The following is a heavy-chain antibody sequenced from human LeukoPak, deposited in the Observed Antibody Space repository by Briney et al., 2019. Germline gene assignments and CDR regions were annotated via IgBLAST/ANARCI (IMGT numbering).Heavy chain of an antibody. V-gene: IGHV4-34*01. CDR1: GGSFSGYY. CDR2: INHSGST. J-gene: IGHJ5*02. Sequence: SETLSLTCAVYGGSFSGYYWSWIRQPPGKGLEWIGEINHSGSTNYNPSLKSRVTISVDTSKNQFSLKLSSVTAADTAVYYCARSGIRYFDWLSGGWFDPWGQGTLVTVSS. CDR3: ARSGIRYFDWLSGGWFDP. D-gene: IGHD3-9*01.